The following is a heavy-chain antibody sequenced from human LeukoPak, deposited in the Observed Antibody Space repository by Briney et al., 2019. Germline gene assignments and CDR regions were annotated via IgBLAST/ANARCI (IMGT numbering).Heavy chain of an antibody. Sequence: GRSLRLSCAASGFTFDDYAMHWVRQAPGKGLEWVSGISWNSGSIGYADSVKGRFTTSRDNAKDSLYLQMNSLRAEDTALYYCAKDIGSGSYYIWGQFDYWGQGTLVTVSS. J-gene: IGHJ4*02. CDR3: AKDIGSGSYYIWGQFDY. CDR1: GFTFDDYA. CDR2: ISWNSGSI. V-gene: IGHV3-9*01. D-gene: IGHD1-26*01.